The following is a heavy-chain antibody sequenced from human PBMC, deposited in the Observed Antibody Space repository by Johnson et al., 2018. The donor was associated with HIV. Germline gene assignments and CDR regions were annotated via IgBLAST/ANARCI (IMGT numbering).Heavy chain of an antibody. D-gene: IGHD6-19*01. CDR3: AKDREIHSSGWYKGSAFDI. V-gene: IGHV3-30*18. CDR1: GFTFSNYG. J-gene: IGHJ3*02. Sequence: QMQLVESGGGVVQPGRSLRLSCAASGFTFSNYGMAWVRQAPGKGLEWVTVISFSGVKKYYADSVKGRFTISRDNSKGTLYLQMDGLRPDDTALYYCAKDREIHSSGWYKGSAFDIWGQGTMVTVSS. CDR2: ISFSGVKK.